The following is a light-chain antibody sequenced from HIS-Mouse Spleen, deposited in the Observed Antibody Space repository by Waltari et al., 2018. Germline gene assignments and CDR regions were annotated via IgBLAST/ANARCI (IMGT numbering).Light chain of an antibody. CDR2: AGS. CDR1: SSDVGSYNL. J-gene: IGLJ1*01. CDR3: CSYAGSSTYV. V-gene: IGLV2-23*01. Sequence: QSALTQPASVSGSPGQSITISCTGTSSDVGSYNLVSWYQQHPGQAPKLMIYAGSKRPSGVFNRFSGSNAGNTAFLMISCLQAEDEADYYCCSYAGSSTYVFGTGTKGTVL.